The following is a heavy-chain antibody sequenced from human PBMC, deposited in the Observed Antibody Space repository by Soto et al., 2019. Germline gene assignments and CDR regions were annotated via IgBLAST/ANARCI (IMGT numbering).Heavy chain of an antibody. V-gene: IGHV3-48*01. CDR1: GFILSDCA. D-gene: IGHD3-10*02. Sequence: EVQLVDSGGGLVQPGGSLRLSCATSGFILSDCAMNWVRQAPGKGLEWVSYISSSSSVIDYADSLKGRFTVSRDNARNSLYVQMDRLRAEDTAVYYCARYLSSGSNWYYYMDVWGTGTTGSVSS. J-gene: IGHJ6*03. CDR2: ISSSSSVI. CDR3: ARYLSSGSNWYYYMDV.